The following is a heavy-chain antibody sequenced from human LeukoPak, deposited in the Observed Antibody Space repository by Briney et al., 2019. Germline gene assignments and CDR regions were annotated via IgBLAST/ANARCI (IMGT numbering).Heavy chain of an antibody. CDR3: AKDIVVVPAAMYYYYYYGMDV. CDR2: ISYDGSNK. V-gene: IGHV3-30*18. D-gene: IGHD2-2*01. CDR1: GFTFSSYG. Sequence: PGGSLRLSCAASGFTFSSYGMHWLRQAPGKGLEWVAVISYDGSNKYYAASVKGRFTISRDNSKTTLYLQMNSLRAEDTAVYYCAKDIVVVPAAMYYYYYYGMDVWCQGTTVTVSS. J-gene: IGHJ6*02.